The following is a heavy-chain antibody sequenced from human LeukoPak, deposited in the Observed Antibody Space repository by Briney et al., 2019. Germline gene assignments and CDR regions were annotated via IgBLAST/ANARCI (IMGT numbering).Heavy chain of an antibody. V-gene: IGHV1-2*02. CDR1: GYTFTGYY. J-gene: IGHJ3*02. Sequence: ASVKVSCKASGYTFTGYYIHWVRRAPGQELEWMGWINPNSGGTNYAQNFQGRVTMSRDTSIDTAYMELSRLTSDDTAMYYCARVGSGSSYNGAFDIWGQGTVVTVSS. CDR2: INPNSGGT. CDR3: ARVGSGSSYNGAFDI. D-gene: IGHD3-10*01.